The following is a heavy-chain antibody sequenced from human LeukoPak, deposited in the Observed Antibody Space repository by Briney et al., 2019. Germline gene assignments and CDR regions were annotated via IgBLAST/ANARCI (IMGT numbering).Heavy chain of an antibody. J-gene: IGHJ5*02. CDR1: GFTFSSYS. Sequence: GGSLRLSCAASGFTFSSYSMNWVRQAPGKGLEWVSSISSSSSYIYYADSVKGRFTISRDNAKNSLYLQMNGLSVEDTAVYYCARDQVVTPPGTFDPWGQGTLVTVSS. CDR3: ARDQVVTPPGTFDP. CDR2: ISSSSSYI. V-gene: IGHV3-21*01. D-gene: IGHD2-21*02.